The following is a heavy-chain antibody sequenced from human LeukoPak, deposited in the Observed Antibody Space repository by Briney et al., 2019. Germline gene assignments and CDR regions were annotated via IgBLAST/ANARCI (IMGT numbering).Heavy chain of an antibody. Sequence: PGGSLRLSCAASGFTFSSYSMNWVRQAPGKGLEWVSSISSSSSYIYYADSVKGRFTISRDNAKNSLYLQMNSLRAEDTAVYYCARDWSGYGSGSYYNPISMDVWGKGTTVTVSS. J-gene: IGHJ6*04. CDR3: ARDWSGYGSGSYYNPISMDV. V-gene: IGHV3-21*01. CDR1: GFTFSSYS. CDR2: ISSSSSYI. D-gene: IGHD3-10*01.